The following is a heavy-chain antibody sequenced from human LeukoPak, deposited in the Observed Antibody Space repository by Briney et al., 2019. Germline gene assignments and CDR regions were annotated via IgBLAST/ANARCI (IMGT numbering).Heavy chain of an antibody. CDR3: VSRATVTTYYYYYMDV. D-gene: IGHD4-17*01. J-gene: IGHJ6*03. CDR2: IYYSGST. Sequence: SETLSLTCTVSGGSISSSSYYWGWIRQPPGKGLERIGSIYYSGSTYYNPSLKSRVTISVDTSKNQFSLKLSSVTAADTAVYYCVSRATVTTYYYYYMDVWGKGTTVIVSS. V-gene: IGHV4-39*01. CDR1: GGSISSSSYY.